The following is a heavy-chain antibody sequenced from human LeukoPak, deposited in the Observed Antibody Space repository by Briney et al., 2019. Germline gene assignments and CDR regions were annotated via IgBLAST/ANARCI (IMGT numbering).Heavy chain of an antibody. Sequence: GGSLGLSCAASGFTFSSYWMSWVRQAPGKGLEWVSAISGSGGSTYYADSLKGRFTISRDNSKNTLYLQMNSLRAEDTAVYYCAKGDCSSTSCPRTDAFDIWGQGTMVTVSS. V-gene: IGHV3-23*01. CDR1: GFTFSSYW. D-gene: IGHD2-2*01. CDR2: ISGSGGST. CDR3: AKGDCSSTSCPRTDAFDI. J-gene: IGHJ3*02.